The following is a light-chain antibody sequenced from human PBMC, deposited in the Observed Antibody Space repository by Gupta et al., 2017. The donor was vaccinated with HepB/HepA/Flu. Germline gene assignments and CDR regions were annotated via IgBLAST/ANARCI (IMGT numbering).Light chain of an antibody. J-gene: IGLJ1*01. Sequence: QSVLTQPPSASRHPGQRVTISCSGSSYNIGFNTVHWYQQLPGTPPKLLVYSNNQRPSGVPGRFSASKSGTSASLAINGLQSEDEADYYCAAWDDTLNGYVFGTGTKVTVL. CDR1: SYNIGFNT. CDR3: AAWDDTLNGYV. CDR2: SNN. V-gene: IGLV1-44*01.